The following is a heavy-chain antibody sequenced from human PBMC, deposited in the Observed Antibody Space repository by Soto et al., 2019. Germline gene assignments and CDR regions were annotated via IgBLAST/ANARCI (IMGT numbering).Heavy chain of an antibody. V-gene: IGHV3-30*18. Sequence: QVQLVESGGGVVQPGRSLRLSCAASGFTFSSYGMHWVRQAPGKGLEWVAVISYDGSNKYYADSVKGRFTISRDNSKNTLYLQMNSLRAEDTAVYYCAKEGGTVTSRFDYWGQGTLVTVSS. CDR2: ISYDGSNK. CDR3: AKEGGTVTSRFDY. D-gene: IGHD4-17*01. CDR1: GFTFSSYG. J-gene: IGHJ4*02.